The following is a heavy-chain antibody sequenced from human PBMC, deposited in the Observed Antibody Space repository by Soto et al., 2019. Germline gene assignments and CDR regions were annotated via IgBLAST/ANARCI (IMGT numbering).Heavy chain of an antibody. J-gene: IGHJ4*02. V-gene: IGHV4-34*01. CDR1: GGSVSGYY. D-gene: IGHD3-3*01. CDR2: INHSGST. Sequence: QVQLQQWGAGLLKPSETLSLTCAVYGGSVSGYYWSWIRQPPGKGLEWSGEINHSGSTNYNPSLKSRGTISVDTSKNQFSLKLRSVTAEDTAVYYCARGRYYFWSGYPDYWGQGTLVTVSS. CDR3: ARGRYYFWSGYPDY.